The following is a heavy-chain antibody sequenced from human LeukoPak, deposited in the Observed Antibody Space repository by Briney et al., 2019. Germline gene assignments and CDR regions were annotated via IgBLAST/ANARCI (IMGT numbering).Heavy chain of an antibody. CDR2: ISAYNGNT. J-gene: IGHJ5*02. D-gene: IGHD3-3*01. V-gene: IGHV1-18*01. CDR1: GYTFTNYG. Sequence: GASVNVSCKASGYTFTNYGISWVRTAPGQGLEWMGWISAYNGNTNYAQKLQGRVTMTTDTSTSTAYMELRSLRSDDTAVYYCARGGRRFFYNWFDPWGQGTLVTVSS. CDR3: ARGGRRFFYNWFDP.